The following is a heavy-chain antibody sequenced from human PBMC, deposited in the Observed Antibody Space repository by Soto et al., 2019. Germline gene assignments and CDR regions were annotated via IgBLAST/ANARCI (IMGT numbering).Heavy chain of an antibody. V-gene: IGHV4-4*02. CDR1: GGSISSSNW. CDR3: ARERGYYYDSSGLGMDV. J-gene: IGHJ6*02. CDR2: IYHSGST. D-gene: IGHD3-22*01. Sequence: SETLSLTCAVSGGSISSSNWWSWVRQPPGKGLEWIGEIYHSGSTNYNPSLKSRVTISVDKSKNQFSLKLSSVTAADTAVYYCARERGYYYDSSGLGMDVWGQGTTVT.